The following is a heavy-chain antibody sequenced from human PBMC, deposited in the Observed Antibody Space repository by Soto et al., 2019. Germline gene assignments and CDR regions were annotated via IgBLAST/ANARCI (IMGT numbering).Heavy chain of an antibody. V-gene: IGHV2-5*02. J-gene: IGHJ6*02. CDR1: GFSLSTRGVG. CDR3: AHSRCGGDCLQSYSSHYYYGMDV. CDR2: IYWDDDK. D-gene: IGHD2-21*02. Sequence: QITLKESGPTLVKPTQTLTLTCTFSGFSLSTRGVGVGWIRQPPGKALEWLALIYWDDDKRYSPSLKSRLTITKDTSKNQVVLTMTNIDPVDTATYYCAHSRCGGDCLQSYSSHYYYGMDVWGQGTTVTVSS.